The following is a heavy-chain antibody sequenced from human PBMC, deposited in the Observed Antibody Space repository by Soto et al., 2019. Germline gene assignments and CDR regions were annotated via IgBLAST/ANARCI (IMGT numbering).Heavy chain of an antibody. CDR2: INHSGGT. J-gene: IGHJ6*02. CDR3: ARGGKEQLVRTNYGMDG. D-gene: IGHD1-1*01. CDR1: GFSCSAYY. Sequence: LVTLSVSCTVAGFSCSAYYLSLIRQTTGKGLEWIGEINHSGGTNYNPSLKSRVTISVDTSKNQFSLKLSSVTAADTAVYYCARGGKEQLVRTNYGMDGWGQGTTVTFSS. V-gene: IGHV4-34*01.